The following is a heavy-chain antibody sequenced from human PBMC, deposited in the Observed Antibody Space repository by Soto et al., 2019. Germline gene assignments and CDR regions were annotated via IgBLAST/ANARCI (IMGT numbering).Heavy chain of an antibody. CDR1: GFTFSSYG. CDR3: AKDRGWYQGNFDY. Sequence: QVQLVESGGGVVQPGRSLRLSCAASGFTFSSYGMHWVRQAPGKGLEWVAVISYDGSNKYYADSVKGRFTISRDNSKNTLYLQMNSLRAEDTAVYYCAKDRGWYQGNFDYWGQGTLVTVSS. J-gene: IGHJ4*02. CDR2: ISYDGSNK. V-gene: IGHV3-30*18. D-gene: IGHD6-19*01.